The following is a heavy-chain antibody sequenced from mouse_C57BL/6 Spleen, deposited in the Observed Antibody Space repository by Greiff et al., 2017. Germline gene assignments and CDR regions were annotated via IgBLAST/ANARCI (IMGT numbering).Heavy chain of an antibody. D-gene: IGHD2-12*01. Sequence: VQLQQSGAELVKPGASVKLSCKASGYTFTSYWMHWVKQRPGQGLEWIGMIHPNSGSTNYNEKFKSKATLTVDKSSSTAYMQLGSLTSEDSAVYYCARPSYYSAMDYWGQGTSVTVSS. CDR3: ARPSYYSAMDY. CDR1: GYTFTSYW. CDR2: IHPNSGST. V-gene: IGHV1-64*01. J-gene: IGHJ4*01.